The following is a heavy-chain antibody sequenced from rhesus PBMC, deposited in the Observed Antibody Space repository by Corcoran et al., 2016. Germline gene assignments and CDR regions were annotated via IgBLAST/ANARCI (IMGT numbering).Heavy chain of an antibody. Sequence: QVQLQESGPGVVKPSETLSLTCAVSGGSISDSYRWSWIRPPPGKGLEWIGYIYGSSTSTNYNPSLKSRVTISKDTSKNQFSLKLSSVTAADTAVYYCARQLLYWSDYYYFDYWGQGVLVTVSS. CDR3: ARQLLYWSDYYYFDY. CDR2: IYGSSTST. CDR1: GGSISDSYR. D-gene: IGHD3-22*01. J-gene: IGHJ4*01. V-gene: IGHV4S10*01.